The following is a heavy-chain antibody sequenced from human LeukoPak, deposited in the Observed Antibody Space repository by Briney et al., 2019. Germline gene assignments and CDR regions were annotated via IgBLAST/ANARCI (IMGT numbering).Heavy chain of an antibody. Sequence: PSETLSLTCTVSGYSIRSGYYWGWIRQPPGKGLEWIGSIYHSGGTYYNPSLKSRVTISVDTSKNQFSLKLSSVTAADTAVYYCARDRTYGSGSDHFDYWGQGTLVTVSS. CDR2: IYHSGGT. D-gene: IGHD3-10*01. J-gene: IGHJ4*02. CDR3: ARDRTYGSGSDHFDY. V-gene: IGHV4-38-2*02. CDR1: GYSIRSGYY.